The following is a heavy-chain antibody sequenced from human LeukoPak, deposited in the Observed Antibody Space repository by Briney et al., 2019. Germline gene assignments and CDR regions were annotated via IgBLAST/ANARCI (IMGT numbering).Heavy chain of an antibody. CDR1: GGSIRGSRRD. CDR3: TGRWSWASDTGDS. CDR2: LRYMGPT. Sequence: KPSEPLSLPCNVSGGSIRGSRRDWGWVRPPPGGSGEGIGSLRYMGPTYYNPSHPRRLTISVDTSQTPFSLKPTCVPAAHTSIYYCTGRWSWASDTGDSWGQGTLVTVSS. V-gene: IGHV4-39*01. D-gene: IGHD1-26*01. J-gene: IGHJ5*01.